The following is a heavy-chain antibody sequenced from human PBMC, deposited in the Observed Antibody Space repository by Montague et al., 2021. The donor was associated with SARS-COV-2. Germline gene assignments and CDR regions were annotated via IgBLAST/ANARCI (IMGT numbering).Heavy chain of an antibody. CDR3: ARQLPSYCSTNKCYPYYFDV. V-gene: IGHV4-39*01. CDR2: IPYAGRT. Sequence: SETLSLTCTVSGGSISGPVYCWCWIRQSPGKGSVWIGCIPYAGRTYYNPSLRSRVSFSMDTSKNHFSLSLNSVTAADTAVYFCARQLPSYCSTNKCYPYYFDVWGQGALVTVSS. CDR1: GGSISGPVYC. D-gene: IGHD2-2*01. J-gene: IGHJ4*02.